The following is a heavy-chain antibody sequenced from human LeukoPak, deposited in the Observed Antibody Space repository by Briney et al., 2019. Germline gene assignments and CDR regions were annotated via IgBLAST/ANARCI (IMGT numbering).Heavy chain of an antibody. V-gene: IGHV3-48*03. CDR1: GSIGFIFSTYE. J-gene: IGHJ3*02. Sequence: GGSLRLSCAASGSIGFIFSTYEMTWVRQAPGKGLVWVSYISSSGDTTYYADSVKGRFTISRDSAKDSLYLQMNRPRASVTAVYTGAKESRGDGDAFDIWGQGTMVTVSS. CDR2: ISSSGDTT. CDR3: AKESRGDGDAFDI. D-gene: IGHD3-10*01.